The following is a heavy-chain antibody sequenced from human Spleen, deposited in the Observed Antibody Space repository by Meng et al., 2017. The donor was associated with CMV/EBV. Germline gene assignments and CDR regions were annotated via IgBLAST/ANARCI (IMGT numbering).Heavy chain of an antibody. J-gene: IGHJ4*01. CDR2: IYNTGST. Sequence: APPPESGPGSVKPSQTLSLTCTVSGDSISSAGYYWSWIRQPAGKGLEWIGRIYNTGSTNYNPSLESRVTISVDTSKNQFSLKLSSVTAADTAVYYCARDRIGIAVSDYFDYWGQGTLVTVSS. CDR3: ARDRIGIAVSDYFDY. V-gene: IGHV4-61*02. D-gene: IGHD6-19*01. CDR1: GDSISSAGYY.